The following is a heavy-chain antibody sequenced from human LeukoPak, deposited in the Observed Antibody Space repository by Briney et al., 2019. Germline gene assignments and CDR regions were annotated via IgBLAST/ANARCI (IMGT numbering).Heavy chain of an antibody. CDR3: AREGSSSSRYMDV. D-gene: IGHD6-6*01. V-gene: IGHV1-69*01. CDR1: GGTFSSYV. CDR2: IIPIFGSA. Sequence: SVKVSCKASGGTFSSYVISWVRQAPGQGLEWMGGIIPIFGSANYAQKFQGRVTITADESTSTAYMELNSLRSEDTAVYYCAREGSSSSRYMDVWGKGTTVTVSS. J-gene: IGHJ6*03.